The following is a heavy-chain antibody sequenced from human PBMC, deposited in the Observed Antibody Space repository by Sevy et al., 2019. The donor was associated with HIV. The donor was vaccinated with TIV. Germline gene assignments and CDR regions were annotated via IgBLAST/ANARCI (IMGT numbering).Heavy chain of an antibody. Sequence: ASVKVSCKASGYSFTDYYIHWVRQAPGQGLEWVGWNNPNSGGTYYAQKFQGRVSMTIDTSIGTAYMEMSRLASDDTAVYYCASEKIVAAAGSVFDYWGQGTLVTVSS. J-gene: IGHJ4*02. CDR2: NNPNSGGT. D-gene: IGHD6-13*01. CDR3: ASEKIVAAAGSVFDY. CDR1: GYSFTDYY. V-gene: IGHV1-2*02.